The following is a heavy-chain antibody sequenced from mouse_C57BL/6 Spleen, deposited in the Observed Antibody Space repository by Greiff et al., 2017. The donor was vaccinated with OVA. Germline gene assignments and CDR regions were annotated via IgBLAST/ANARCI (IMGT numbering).Heavy chain of an antibody. CDR2: ISDGGSYT. V-gene: IGHV5-4*01. CDR3: ATGIYYDYAGAY. D-gene: IGHD2-4*01. J-gene: IGHJ3*01. CDR1: GFTFSSYA. Sequence: EVQLVESGGGLVKPGGSLKLSCAASGFTFSSYAMSWVRQTPEKRLEWVATISDGGSYTYYPDNVKGRFTISRDNAKNNLYLQMSHLKSEDTAMYYCATGIYYDYAGAYWGQGTLVTVSA.